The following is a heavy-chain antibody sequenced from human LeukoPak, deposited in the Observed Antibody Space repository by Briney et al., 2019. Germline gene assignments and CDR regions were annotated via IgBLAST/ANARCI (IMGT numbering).Heavy chain of an antibody. CDR3: ARVGPKYDFWSGPYYYYYYMDV. J-gene: IGHJ6*03. CDR2: IKQDGSEK. V-gene: IGHV3-7*01. Sequence: GGSLRLSCAASGFTFSSYWMGWVRQAPGKGLEWVANIKQDGSEKYYVDSVKGRFTISRDNAKNSLYLQMNSLRAEDTAVYYCARVGPKYDFWSGPYYYYYYMDVWGKGTTVTVSS. D-gene: IGHD3-3*01. CDR1: GFTFSSYW.